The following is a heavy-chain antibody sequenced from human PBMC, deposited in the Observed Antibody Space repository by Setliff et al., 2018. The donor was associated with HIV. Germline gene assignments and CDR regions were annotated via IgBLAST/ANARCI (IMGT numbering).Heavy chain of an antibody. V-gene: IGHV3-30*03. CDR2: ISFDGSDK. D-gene: IGHD5-12*01. CDR3: AREFSGTRYRYFDS. Sequence: GGSLRLSCRGFRTTFSWYGMDWVRQAPGKGLEWVAVISFDGSDKYYADSVEGRFTLSRDNSKNTLYLQMNSLRAEDTAVYYCAREFSGTRYRYFDSWGQGTLVTVSS. J-gene: IGHJ4*02. CDR1: RTTFSWYG.